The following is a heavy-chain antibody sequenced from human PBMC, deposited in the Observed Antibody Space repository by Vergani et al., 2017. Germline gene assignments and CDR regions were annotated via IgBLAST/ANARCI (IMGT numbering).Heavy chain of an antibody. CDR3: AKDLTAIGTGWFDP. J-gene: IGHJ5*02. CDR2: IYYSGST. Sequence: QVQLQESGPGLVKPSETLSLTCTVSGGSISSYYWSWIRQPPGKGLEWIGYIYYSGSTNYNPSLKSRVTISVDTSKNQFSLKLSSVTAADTAVYYCAKDLTAIGTGWFDPWGQGTLVTVSS. V-gene: IGHV4-59*01. CDR1: GGSISSYY. D-gene: IGHD5-18*01.